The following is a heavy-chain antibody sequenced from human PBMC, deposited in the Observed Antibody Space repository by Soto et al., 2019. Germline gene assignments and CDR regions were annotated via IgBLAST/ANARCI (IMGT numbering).Heavy chain of an antibody. J-gene: IGHJ6*03. CDR1: GGSISSYY. V-gene: IGHV4-59*08. CDR3: ARRLRDIVVVPAAAQPASTYYYYYYMDV. D-gene: IGHD2-2*01. CDR2: IYYSGST. Sequence: SETLSLTCTVSGGSISSYYWSWIRQPPGKGLEWIGYIYYSGSTNYNPSLKSRVTISVDTSKNQFSLKLSSVTAADTAVYYCARRLRDIVVVPAAAQPASTYYYYYYMDVWGKGTTVTVSS.